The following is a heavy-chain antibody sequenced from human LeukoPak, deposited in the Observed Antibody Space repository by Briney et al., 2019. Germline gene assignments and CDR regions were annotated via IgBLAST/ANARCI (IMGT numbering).Heavy chain of an antibody. Sequence: PGGSLRLSCVGSGFMFSNYVMNWVRQAPGKGLEWVGFIRSKAYGGTTEYAASVKGRFTISRDDSKSIAYLQMNSLKTADTAVYYCTGNDWNYDPAFDIWGQGTMVTVSS. CDR1: GFMFSNYV. D-gene: IGHD1-7*01. V-gene: IGHV3-49*04. CDR3: TGNDWNYDPAFDI. CDR2: IRSKAYGGTT. J-gene: IGHJ3*02.